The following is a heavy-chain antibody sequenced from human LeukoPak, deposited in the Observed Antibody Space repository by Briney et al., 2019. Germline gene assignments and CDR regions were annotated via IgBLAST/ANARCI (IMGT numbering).Heavy chain of an antibody. V-gene: IGHV3-23*01. CDR3: ARDIVVVVAAIGHPYYFDY. CDR2: ISGSGGST. CDR1: GFTFSSYA. Sequence: GGSLRLSCAASGFTFSSYAMSWVRQAPGKGLEWVSAISGSGGSTYYADSVKGRFTISRDISKNTLYLQMNSLRAEDTAVYYCARDIVVVVAAIGHPYYFDYWGQGTLVTVSS. D-gene: IGHD2-15*01. J-gene: IGHJ4*02.